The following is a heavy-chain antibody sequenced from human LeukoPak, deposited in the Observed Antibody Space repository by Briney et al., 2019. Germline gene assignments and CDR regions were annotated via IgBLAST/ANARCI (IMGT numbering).Heavy chain of an antibody. CDR2: IKYDGREK. CDR3: AREGLGPIDY. J-gene: IGHJ4*02. D-gene: IGHD3/OR15-3a*01. Sequence: GGSLRLSCAASGFIFSDYWMTWVRKAPGKGLEWVANIKYDGREKQYVDSVKGRFTISRDSAKSSLYLEMTSLRAEDTAVYYCAREGLGPIDYWGQGTLVTVSS. V-gene: IGHV3-7*01. CDR1: GFIFSDYW.